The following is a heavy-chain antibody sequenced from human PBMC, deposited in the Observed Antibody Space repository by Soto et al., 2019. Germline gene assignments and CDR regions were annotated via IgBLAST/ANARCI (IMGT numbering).Heavy chain of an antibody. V-gene: IGHV4-59*01. CDR1: GGSISSYY. CDR2: IYYSGST. CDR3: ARDFRRDILTTTVYYFDY. J-gene: IGHJ4*02. D-gene: IGHD3-9*01. Sequence: QVQLQESGPGLVKPSETLSLTCTVSGGSISSYYWSWIRQPPGKGLEWIGYIYYSGSTNYNPSLKSRVTTSVDTSKNQFSLKLSSVTAADTAVYYCARDFRRDILTTTVYYFDYWGQGTLVTVSS.